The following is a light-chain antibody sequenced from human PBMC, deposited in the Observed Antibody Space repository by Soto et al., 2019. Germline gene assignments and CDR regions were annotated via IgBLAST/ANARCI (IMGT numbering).Light chain of an antibody. J-gene: IGKJ4*01. Sequence: EIVLTQSPATLSLSPGERATLSCRASLDVGSDLAWYQQKPGQPPRLLIYGAFTRATSVPPRFSGAGSGTDFTLTISSLQSDDFAIYYCQQYRKWPPLTFGGGTKVEI. CDR1: LDVGSD. CDR3: QQYRKWPPLT. V-gene: IGKV3-15*01. CDR2: GAF.